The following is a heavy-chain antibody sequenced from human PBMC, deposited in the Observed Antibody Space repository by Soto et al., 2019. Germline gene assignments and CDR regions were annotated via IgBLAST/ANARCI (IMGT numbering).Heavy chain of an antibody. CDR3: VRTSPYGSGTWNFDS. Sequence: EVQLVESGGGLVQPGGSLRLSCAASGFTLSDHYMDWVRQAPGKGLEWVGRIRNKANSYTTEYAASVKGRFTVSSDDSMNSLFLQMNSLKTEDSAVYYCVRTSPYGSGTWNFDSWGQGTLVTVSS. CDR2: IRNKANSYTT. V-gene: IGHV3-72*01. D-gene: IGHD3-10*01. J-gene: IGHJ4*02. CDR1: GFTLSDHY.